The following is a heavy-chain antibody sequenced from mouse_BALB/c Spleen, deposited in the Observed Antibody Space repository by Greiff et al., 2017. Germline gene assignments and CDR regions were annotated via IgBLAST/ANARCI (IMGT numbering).Heavy chain of an antibody. Sequence: VQVVESGPELVKPGASVKISCKASGYAFSSSWMNWVKQRPGQGLEWIGRIYPGDGDTNYNGKFKGKATLTADKSSSTAYMQLSSLTSVDSAVYFCARDGLLRSATEAMDYWGQGTSVTVSS. CDR3: ARDGLLRSATEAMDY. CDR1: GYAFSSSW. J-gene: IGHJ4*01. CDR2: IYPGDGDT. D-gene: IGHD1-1*01. V-gene: IGHV1-82*01.